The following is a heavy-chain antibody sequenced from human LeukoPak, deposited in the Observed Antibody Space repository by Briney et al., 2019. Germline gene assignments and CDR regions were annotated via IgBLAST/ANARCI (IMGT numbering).Heavy chain of an antibody. V-gene: IGHV1-18*01. CDR1: GYTFTSYG. CDR2: ISAYNGNT. CDR3: ARGAYSYGPKYYYYGMDV. J-gene: IGHJ6*02. Sequence: ASVKVSCKASGYTFTSYGISWVRQAPGQGLEWMGCISAYNGNTNYAQKLQGRVTMTTDTSTSTAYMELRSLRSDDTAVYYCARGAYSYGPKYYYYGMDVWGQGTTVTVSS. D-gene: IGHD5-18*01.